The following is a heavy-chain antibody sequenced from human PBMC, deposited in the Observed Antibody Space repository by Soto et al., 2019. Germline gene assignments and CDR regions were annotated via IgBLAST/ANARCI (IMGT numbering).Heavy chain of an antibody. CDR2: IKSKTDGGTT. CDR1: GFTFSNAW. CDR3: TTDRGYCSGGSCYGERGMDV. J-gene: IGHJ6*02. D-gene: IGHD2-15*01. V-gene: IGHV3-15*07. Sequence: GGSLRLSCAASGFTFSNAWMNWVRQAPGKGLEWVGRIKSKTDGGTTDYAAPVKGRFTISRDDSKNTLYLQMNSLKTEDTAVYYCTTDRGYCSGGSCYGERGMDVWGQGTTVTVSS.